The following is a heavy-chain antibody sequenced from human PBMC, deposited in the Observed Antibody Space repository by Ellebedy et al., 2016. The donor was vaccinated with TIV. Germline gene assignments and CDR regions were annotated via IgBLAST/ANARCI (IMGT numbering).Heavy chain of an antibody. Sequence: GESLKISCAASGFTVRSNYMSWVRQAPGKGLEWLSAIYSDGATYYVDSVKHRLTISRDNSKNTVSLQMNSLRAEDTAVYYCASIRTDNDYWGQGTLVIVSS. V-gene: IGHV3-66*01. CDR3: ASIRTDNDY. J-gene: IGHJ4*02. CDR1: GFTVRSNY. CDR2: IYSDGAT. D-gene: IGHD2-15*01.